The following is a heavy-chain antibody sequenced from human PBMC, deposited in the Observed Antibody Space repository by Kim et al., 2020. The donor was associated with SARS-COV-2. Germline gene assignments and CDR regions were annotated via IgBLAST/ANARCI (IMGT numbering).Heavy chain of an antibody. D-gene: IGHD2-2*01. CDR3: ARAMPRRGDYFDY. V-gene: IGHV1-18*01. J-gene: IGHJ4*02. Sequence: AQKLQGRVTMTTDTSTSTAYMELRSLRSDDTAVYYCARAMPRRGDYFDYWGQGTLVTVSS.